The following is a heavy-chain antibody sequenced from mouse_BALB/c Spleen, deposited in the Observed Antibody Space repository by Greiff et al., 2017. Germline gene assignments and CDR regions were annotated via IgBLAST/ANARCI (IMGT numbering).Heavy chain of an antibody. CDR1: GFAFSSYD. CDR2: ISSGGGST. V-gene: IGHV5-12-1*01. CDR3: ARRSGNYYWYFDV. Sequence: EVQRVESGGGLVKPGGSLKLSCAASGFAFSSYDMSWVRQTPEKRLEWVAYISSGGGSTYYPDTVKGRFTISRDNAKNTLYLQMSSLKSEDTAMYYCARRSGNYYWYFDVWGAGTTVTVSS. J-gene: IGHJ1*01. D-gene: IGHD2-1*01.